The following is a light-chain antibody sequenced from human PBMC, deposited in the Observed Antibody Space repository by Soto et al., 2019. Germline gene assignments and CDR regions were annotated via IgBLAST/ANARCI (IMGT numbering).Light chain of an antibody. CDR1: SSDVGGYNY. CDR3: SSYTSRSTRV. Sequence: QSALTQPASVSGSPGQSITISCTGTSSDVGGYNYVSWYQQHPGKAPKLMIYEVSNRPSGVSNRFSGSKSGNTASLTISGLHAEDEADYYCSSYTSRSTRVFGGATKLTVL. CDR2: EVS. J-gene: IGLJ3*02. V-gene: IGLV2-14*01.